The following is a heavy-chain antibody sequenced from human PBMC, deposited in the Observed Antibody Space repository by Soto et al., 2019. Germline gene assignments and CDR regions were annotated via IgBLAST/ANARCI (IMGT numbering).Heavy chain of an antibody. Sequence: QIQLVQSGAEVKKSGASVKVSCKTSGYTFATYGISWVRQAPGQGLEWMGWISAYNGDTNYAQNFQGRVTMTTDTSTNTAYVELRSLRSDDTAVYYCARARWPQLLGDYWGQGTLVTVSS. D-gene: IGHD5-12*01. CDR1: GYTFATYG. CDR2: ISAYNGDT. CDR3: ARARWPQLLGDY. V-gene: IGHV1-18*01. J-gene: IGHJ4*02.